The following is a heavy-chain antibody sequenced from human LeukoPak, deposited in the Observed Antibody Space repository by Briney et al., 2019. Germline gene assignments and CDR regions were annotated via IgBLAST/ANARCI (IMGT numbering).Heavy chain of an antibody. Sequence: ASVKVSCKASGYTFTGYYMHWVRQAPGQGLEWMGWINPNSGGTNYAQKLQGRVTMTTDTSTSTAYMELRSLRSDDTAVYYCARDETYYYGSGSYRNWFDPWGQGTLVTVSS. D-gene: IGHD3-10*01. CDR1: GYTFTGYY. CDR2: INPNSGGT. CDR3: ARDETYYYGSGSYRNWFDP. J-gene: IGHJ5*02. V-gene: IGHV1-2*02.